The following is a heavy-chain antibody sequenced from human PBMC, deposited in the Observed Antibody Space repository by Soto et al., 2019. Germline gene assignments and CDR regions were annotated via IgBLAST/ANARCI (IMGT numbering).Heavy chain of an antibody. J-gene: IGHJ4*02. CDR3: ARDIGGYGKFDY. D-gene: IGHD1-26*01. CDR2: IYYSGST. Sequence: WTWPRQHPGKGLEWIGYIYYSGSTYYNPSLKSRVTISVDTSKNQFSLRLTSVTAADTAVYYCARDIGGYGKFDYWGQGALVTVSS. V-gene: IGHV4-31*02.